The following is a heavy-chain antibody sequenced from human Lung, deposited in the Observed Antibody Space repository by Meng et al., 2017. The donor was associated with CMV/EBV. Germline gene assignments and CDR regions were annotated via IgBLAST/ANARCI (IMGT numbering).Heavy chain of an antibody. J-gene: IGHJ4*02. Sequence: TSSSNWWNCARQTSGKRLAWSGDIYHSGTTNYNPSHKSRVASVVNKFTNQSYLKMSSVTPEETAVSYCASAGEYYSDSSGYYGYFDHWGQGTLVTVSS. CDR3: ASAGEYYSDSSGYYGYFDH. D-gene: IGHD3-22*01. CDR2: IYHSGTT. V-gene: IGHV4-4*02. CDR1: TSSSNW.